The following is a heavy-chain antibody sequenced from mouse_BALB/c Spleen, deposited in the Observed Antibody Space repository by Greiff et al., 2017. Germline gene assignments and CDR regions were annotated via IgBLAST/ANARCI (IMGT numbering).Heavy chain of an antibody. CDR2: INPSNGRT. CDR3: ARERDY. Sequence: QQSCKASGYTFTSYWMHWVKQRPGQGLEWIGEINPSNGRTNYNEKFKSKATLTVDKSSSTAYMQLSSLTSEDSAVYYCARERDYWGQGTLVTVSA. J-gene: IGHJ3*01. V-gene: IGHV1S81*02. CDR1: GYTFTSYW.